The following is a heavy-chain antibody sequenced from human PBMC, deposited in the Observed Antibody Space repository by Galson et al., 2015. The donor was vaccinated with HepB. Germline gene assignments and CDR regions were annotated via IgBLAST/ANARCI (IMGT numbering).Heavy chain of an antibody. CDR2: TNPDGSGK. Sequence: SLRLSCAASGFTFNVYWMNWVRQTPEKGLEWVANTNPDGSGKFYVDSVKGRFSISRDNTKNSLSLLMSSLGAEDTAVYYCARGGRPHAFDIWGQGTVVTVSS. CDR3: ARGGRPHAFDI. J-gene: IGHJ3*02. V-gene: IGHV3-7*03. D-gene: IGHD1-26*01. CDR1: GFTFNVYW.